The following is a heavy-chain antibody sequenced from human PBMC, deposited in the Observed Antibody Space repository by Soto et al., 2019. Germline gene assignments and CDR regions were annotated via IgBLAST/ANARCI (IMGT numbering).Heavy chain of an antibody. Sequence: QVQLVQSGAEVKKPGSSVKVSCKSSGGTFSSYAISWVRQAPGQGLEWMGGIIPIFGTADYAQKFQGRVTMTADESTSTAYMGLSSLRSEDTAVYYCASSAMDHYYYGMDVWGQGTTVTVSS. D-gene: IGHD5-18*01. V-gene: IGHV1-69*12. J-gene: IGHJ6*02. CDR2: IIPIFGTA. CDR3: ASSAMDHYYYGMDV. CDR1: GGTFSSYA.